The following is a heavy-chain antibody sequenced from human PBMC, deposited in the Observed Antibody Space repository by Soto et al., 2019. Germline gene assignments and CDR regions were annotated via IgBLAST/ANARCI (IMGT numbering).Heavy chain of an antibody. D-gene: IGHD6-6*01. Sequence: EVQLLESGGGLVQPGGSLRLSCAASGFTFSSYAMSWVRQAPGKGLEWVSAISGSGGSTYYADSVKGRFTISRDNSKNTLYLQMNSLRADDTAVYYCAKDHAEARAARSLSAVDYWGQGTLVTVSS. J-gene: IGHJ4*02. CDR3: AKDHAEARAARSLSAVDY. CDR1: GFTFSSYA. CDR2: ISGSGGST. V-gene: IGHV3-23*01.